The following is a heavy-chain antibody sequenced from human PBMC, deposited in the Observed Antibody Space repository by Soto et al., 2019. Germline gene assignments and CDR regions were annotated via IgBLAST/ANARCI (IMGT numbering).Heavy chain of an antibody. J-gene: IGHJ4*02. CDR1: GFTFSTYS. CDR3: ARERGSGWTFDY. CDR2: ISSSSTI. D-gene: IGHD6-19*01. Sequence: EVQLGESGGDLVQPGGSLRLSCAASGFTFSTYSMNWVRQAPGKGLEWVSSISSSSTIYYADAVKGRFTISRDNVQNSLYLQMHSLRAEDTAVYYGARERGSGWTFDYWGQGTLVTVSS. V-gene: IGHV3-48*01.